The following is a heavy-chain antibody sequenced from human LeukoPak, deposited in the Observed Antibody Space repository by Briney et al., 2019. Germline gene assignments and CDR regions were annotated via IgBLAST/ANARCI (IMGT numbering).Heavy chain of an antibody. CDR1: GFTFDDYA. CDR2: ISWNSGSI. J-gene: IGHJ4*02. Sequence: GGSLRLSCAASGFTFDDYAMPWVRQAPGKGLEWVSGISWNSGSIGYADSVKGRFTISRDNAKNSLYLQMNSLRAEDTALYYCAKDITPYCSSTSCYPFDYWGQGTLVTVSS. D-gene: IGHD2-2*01. V-gene: IGHV3-9*01. CDR3: AKDITPYCSSTSCYPFDY.